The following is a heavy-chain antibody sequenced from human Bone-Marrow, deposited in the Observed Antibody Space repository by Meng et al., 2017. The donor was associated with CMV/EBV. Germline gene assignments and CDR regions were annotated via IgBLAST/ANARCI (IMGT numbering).Heavy chain of an antibody. CDR2: IWYDGSNK. Sequence: GESLKISCAASGFTFSSYGMHWVRQAPGKGLEWVAVIWYDGSNKYYADSVKGRFTISRENSKNTLYLQMNSLRAEDTAVYYCAKDFVNFVPSYAFDIWCQGTMVTVSS. V-gene: IGHV3-33*06. CDR1: GFTFSSYG. CDR3: AKDFVNFVPSYAFDI. J-gene: IGHJ3*02. D-gene: IGHD3-16*02.